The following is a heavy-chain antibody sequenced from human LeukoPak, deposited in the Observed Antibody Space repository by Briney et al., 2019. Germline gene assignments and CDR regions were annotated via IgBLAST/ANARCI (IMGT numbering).Heavy chain of an antibody. CDR2: ISYDGSNK. Sequence: GRSLRLSCAASGFTFSSYAMHWVRQAPGKGLEWVAVISYDGSNKYYADSVKGRFTISRDNSKNTLYLQMNSLRAEDTAVYYCAKDSIWFGEYFDYWGQGTLDTVSS. J-gene: IGHJ4*02. D-gene: IGHD3-10*01. V-gene: IGHV3-30-3*01. CDR1: GFTFSSYA. CDR3: AKDSIWFGEYFDY.